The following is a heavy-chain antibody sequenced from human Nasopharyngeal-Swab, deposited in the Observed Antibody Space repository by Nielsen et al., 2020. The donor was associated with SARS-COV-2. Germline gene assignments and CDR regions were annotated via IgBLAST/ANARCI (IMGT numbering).Heavy chain of an antibody. CDR1: GFTFSTYD. D-gene: IGHD3-10*01. CDR2: IGIAGDT. J-gene: IGHJ6*02. Sequence: GGSLRLSCAASGFTFSTYDMHWVRQGPGKGLEWVSGIGIAGDTSYAGSVKGRFTISRENAKNSMYLQMNSLTAGDTAVYYCARGASGGDLHYYYGMDVWGQGTTVTVSS. CDR3: ARGASGGDLHYYYGMDV. V-gene: IGHV3-13*01.